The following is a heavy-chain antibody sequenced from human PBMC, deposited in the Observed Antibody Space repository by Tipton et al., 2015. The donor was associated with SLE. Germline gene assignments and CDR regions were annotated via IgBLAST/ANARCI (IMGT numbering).Heavy chain of an antibody. V-gene: IGHV1-8*03. Sequence: QSGAEVKKPGASVKVSSKASGYAFSSYDINWVRQATGQGLEWMGWMNPKSGNTGYAQKFQGRVTITRNTSISTAYMELSSLRSEDTAVYYCARGLLASGWFDPWGQGTLVTVSS. D-gene: IGHD2-15*01. J-gene: IGHJ5*02. CDR3: ARGLLASGWFDP. CDR1: GYAFSSYD. CDR2: MNPKSGNT.